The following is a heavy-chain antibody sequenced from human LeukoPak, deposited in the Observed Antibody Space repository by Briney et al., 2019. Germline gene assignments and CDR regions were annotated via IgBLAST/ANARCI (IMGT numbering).Heavy chain of an antibody. V-gene: IGHV3-23*01. CDR2: ISGNGGRT. CDR3: AKVRDLDTVLGRFDN. J-gene: IGHJ5*02. Sequence: GGSLRLSCAASGFTFSNYAMSWVRQAPGKGLEWVSVISGNGGRTYYADSVKGRFTISRDNSKNTVYLQMNSLRAEDTAVYYCAKVRDLDTVLGRFDNWGQGTLVTVSS. D-gene: IGHD5-18*01. CDR1: GFTFSNYA.